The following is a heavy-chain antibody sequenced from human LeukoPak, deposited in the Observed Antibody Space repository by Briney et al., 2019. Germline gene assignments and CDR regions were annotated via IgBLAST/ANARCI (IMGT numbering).Heavy chain of an antibody. V-gene: IGHV4-59*02. Sequence: SETLSLTCSVSGGSVTSYYWNWVRQTPGKGLEWIGYISNSETTDYGPSFKSRVTMSLDTSKNQFSLKLSSVTAADTGVYYCARGYCSDERCPVFPSWGQGTLVTVSS. D-gene: IGHD2-15*01. CDR1: GGSVTSYY. CDR3: ARGYCSDERCPVFPS. J-gene: IGHJ5*02. CDR2: ISNSETT.